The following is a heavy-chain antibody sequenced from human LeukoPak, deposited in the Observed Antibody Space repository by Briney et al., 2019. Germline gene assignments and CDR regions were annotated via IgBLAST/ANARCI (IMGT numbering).Heavy chain of an antibody. Sequence: GGSLRLSCAASGFTFSSYSMNWVRQAPGKGLEWVSYISSSSSTIYYADSVKGRFTISRDNSKNTVYLQMNSLRAEDTAVYYCAKDRNDFWSGYSDYWGQGTLVTVSS. CDR2: ISSSSSTI. CDR1: GFTFSSYS. V-gene: IGHV3-48*01. D-gene: IGHD3-3*01. J-gene: IGHJ4*02. CDR3: AKDRNDFWSGYSDY.